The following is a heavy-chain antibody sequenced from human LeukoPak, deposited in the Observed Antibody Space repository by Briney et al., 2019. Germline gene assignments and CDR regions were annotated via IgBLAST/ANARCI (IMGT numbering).Heavy chain of an antibody. CDR2: ISYDGSNK. J-gene: IGHJ4*02. CDR3: ARPESRIVGAFQLDY. D-gene: IGHD1-26*01. Sequence: GGSLRLSCAASGFTFSSYAMHWVRQAPGKGLEWVAVISYDGSNKYYADSVKGRFTISRDNSKNTLYLQMNSLRAEDTAVYYCARPESRIVGAFQLDYWGQGTLVTVSS. V-gene: IGHV3-30-3*01. CDR1: GFTFSSYA.